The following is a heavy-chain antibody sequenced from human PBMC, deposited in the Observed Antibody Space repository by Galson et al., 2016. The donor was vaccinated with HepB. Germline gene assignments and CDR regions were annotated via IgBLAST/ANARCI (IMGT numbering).Heavy chain of an antibody. CDR2: LYYSGAT. CDR1: GGSINSYY. CDR3: AGGDTGGLDY. D-gene: IGHD2-8*02. J-gene: IGHJ4*02. Sequence: SETLSLTCTVSGGSINSYYWSWIRQSPGTGLEWVGYLYYSGATNYNPSLQSRVTISRDTSKQQFSLRLTSVTAADTAVYYCAGGDTGGLDYWGQGSLDTVSS. V-gene: IGHV4-59*01.